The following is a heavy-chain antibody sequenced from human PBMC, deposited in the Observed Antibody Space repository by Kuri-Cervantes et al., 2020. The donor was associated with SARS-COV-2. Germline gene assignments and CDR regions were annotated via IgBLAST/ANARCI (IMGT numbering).Heavy chain of an antibody. CDR2: IIPLFGTT. CDR3: ARDTAMVSGQFDP. D-gene: IGHD5-18*01. CDR1: GGTFSRYA. Sequence: SVNVSCKASGGTFSRYAVTWVRQAPGRGFEWMGRIIPLFGTTIYAEKFRGRVTITADKSTTTAYMELSSLRSEDTAVYYFARDTAMVSGQFDPWGPGTLVTVSS. V-gene: IGHV1-69*06. J-gene: IGHJ5*02.